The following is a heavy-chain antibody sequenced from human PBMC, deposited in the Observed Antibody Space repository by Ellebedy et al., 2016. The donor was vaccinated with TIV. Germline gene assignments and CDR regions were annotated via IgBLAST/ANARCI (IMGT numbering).Heavy chain of an antibody. CDR1: GFTFSSYA. D-gene: IGHD3-16*01. CDR2: ISYDGSNK. J-gene: IGHJ6*02. Sequence: GESLKISXAASGFTFSSYAMHWVRQAPGKGLEWVAVISYDGSNKYYADSVKGRFTISRDNSKNTLYLQMNSLRAEDTAVYYCARVTLIKGYYYYGMDVWGQGTTVTVSS. CDR3: ARVTLIKGYYYYGMDV. V-gene: IGHV3-30-3*01.